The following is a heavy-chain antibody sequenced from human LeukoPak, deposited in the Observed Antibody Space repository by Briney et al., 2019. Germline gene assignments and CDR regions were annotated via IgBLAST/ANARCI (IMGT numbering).Heavy chain of an antibody. CDR1: RFTFRNYG. Sequence: GGPLRLSCEASRFTFRNYGMHWVRQAPGKGLEGVGVIWYDGSNKVYADSVKGRFTFSRDNSKNTLDLQMTGLRAEDTAVYYCARERGRGRDSPWFDYWGQGTLVTVSS. CDR2: IWYDGSNK. J-gene: IGHJ4*02. CDR3: ARERGRGRDSPWFDY. V-gene: IGHV3-33*01. D-gene: IGHD1-26*01.